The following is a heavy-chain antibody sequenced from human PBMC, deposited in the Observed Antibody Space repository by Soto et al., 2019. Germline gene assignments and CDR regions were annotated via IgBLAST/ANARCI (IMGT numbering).Heavy chain of an antibody. CDR2: INGDGSTT. Sequence: PGGSLRLSCAASGLRFSNHWMHWVRQAPGKGLVWVSRINGDGSTTSYADSVKGRFTISRDNAKKALYLQMNTLRVEDTAVYHCALLDCSSTSCLNNAVDVWCQGTTVTVS. D-gene: IGHD2-2*01. CDR3: ALLDCSSTSCLNNAVDV. CDR1: GLRFSNHW. V-gene: IGHV3-74*01. J-gene: IGHJ6*02.